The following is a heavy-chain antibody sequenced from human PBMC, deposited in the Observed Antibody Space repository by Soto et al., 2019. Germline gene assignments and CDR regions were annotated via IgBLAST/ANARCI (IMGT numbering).Heavy chain of an antibody. CDR2: INHSGST. V-gene: IGHV4-34*01. D-gene: IGHD3-9*01. CDR1: GGSFSGYY. CDR3: ARGPTKVRYFDWLSSYGMDV. Sequence: SETLSLTCAVYGGSFSGYYWSWIRQPPGKGLEWIGEINHSGSTNYNPSLKSRVTISVDTSKNQFSLKLSSVTAADTAVYYCARGPTKVRYFDWLSSYGMDVWGQGTTVTVSS. J-gene: IGHJ6*02.